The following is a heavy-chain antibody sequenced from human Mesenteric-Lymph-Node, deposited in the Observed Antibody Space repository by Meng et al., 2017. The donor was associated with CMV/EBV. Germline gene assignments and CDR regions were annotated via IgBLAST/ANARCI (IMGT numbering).Heavy chain of an antibody. Sequence: CRASGGTFSSYAISWVRQAPGQGLEWMGGIIPIVGTPDYAQKFQGRVTITADKSTSTVYMELSSLRSEDTAVYYCARSGSYYFSHYWGQGTLVTVSS. J-gene: IGHJ4*02. CDR2: IIPIVGTP. CDR3: ARSGSYYFSHY. V-gene: IGHV1-69*06. CDR1: GGTFSSYA. D-gene: IGHD1-26*01.